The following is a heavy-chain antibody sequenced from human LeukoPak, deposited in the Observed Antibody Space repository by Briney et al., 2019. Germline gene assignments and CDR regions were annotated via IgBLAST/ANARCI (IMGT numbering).Heavy chain of an antibody. CDR2: ISGSGGST. J-gene: IGHJ4*02. D-gene: IGHD6-13*01. CDR1: GFTFSSYA. CDR3: AKGDRYSSSWYSLSSLDY. Sequence: GGSLRLSCAASGFTFSSYAMSWVRQAPGKGLEWVSAISGSGGSTYYADSVKGRFTISRDNSKNTLYLQMNSLRAEDTAVYYCAKGDRYSSSWYSLSSLDYWGQGTLVTVSS. V-gene: IGHV3-23*01.